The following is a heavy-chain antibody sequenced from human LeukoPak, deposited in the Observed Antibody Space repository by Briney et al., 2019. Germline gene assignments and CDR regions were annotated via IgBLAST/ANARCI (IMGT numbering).Heavy chain of an antibody. D-gene: IGHD5-24*01. J-gene: IGHJ4*02. CDR1: GYSFTSNW. CDR3: ARHAADGYNYIDN. CDR2: IYPGDSDT. Sequence: GESLKISCKGSGYSFTSNWIGWVRHMPGRGLEWMGIIYPGDSDTRYSPSFQGQVTISADKSISTASLQWSSLKASDTAMYYCARHAADGYNYIDNWGQGTLVTVSS. V-gene: IGHV5-51*01.